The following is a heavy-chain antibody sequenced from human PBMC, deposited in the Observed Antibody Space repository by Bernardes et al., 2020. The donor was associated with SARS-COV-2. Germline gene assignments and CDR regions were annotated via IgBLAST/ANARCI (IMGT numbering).Heavy chain of an antibody. V-gene: IGHV1-8*01. J-gene: IGHJ5*02. CDR3: ARRRKYDYVWGSYRYNNWFDP. D-gene: IGHD3-16*02. Sequence: ASVKVSCKASGYTFTSYDINWVRQATGQGLEWMGWMNPNSGNTGYAQKFQGRVTMTRNTSISTAYMELSSLRSEDTAVYYCARRRKYDYVWGSYRYNNWFDPWGQGTLVTVSS. CDR1: GYTFTSYD. CDR2: MNPNSGNT.